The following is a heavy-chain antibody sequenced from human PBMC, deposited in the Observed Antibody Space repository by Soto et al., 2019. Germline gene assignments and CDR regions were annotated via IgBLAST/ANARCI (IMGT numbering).Heavy chain of an antibody. CDR1: GGGFSSFV. D-gene: IGHD3-22*01. J-gene: IGHJ4*02. V-gene: IGHV1-69*04. CDR3: AREGDMKFHSDSSDEPGY. CDR2: IIPSIGII. Sequence: SVKVSCQASGGGFSSFVISWVRQAPGQGLEWMGRIIPSIGIINYAQKFQGRVTITADTSTSTAYMELSSLRSDDTAVYYCAREGDMKFHSDSSDEPGYWGQGTLVTVSS.